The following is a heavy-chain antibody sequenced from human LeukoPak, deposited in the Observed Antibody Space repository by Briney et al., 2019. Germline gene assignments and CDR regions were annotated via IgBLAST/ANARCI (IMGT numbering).Heavy chain of an antibody. J-gene: IGHJ4*02. CDR2: ISGGGGIT. D-gene: IGHD1-26*01. V-gene: IGHV3-23*01. CDR3: ASNSGSYIYYFHY. Sequence: GGSLRLSCVVSGFTFSSYAMNWVRQAPGKGLEWVSTISGGGGITYYADSVKGRFTISRDNSKNTLYLQMNSLRAEDTAVYYCASNSGSYIYYFHYWGQGTLVTVSS. CDR1: GFTFSSYA.